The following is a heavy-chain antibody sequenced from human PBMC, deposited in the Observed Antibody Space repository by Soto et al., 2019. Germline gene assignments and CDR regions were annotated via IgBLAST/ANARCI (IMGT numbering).Heavy chain of an antibody. CDR2: IKQDGSEK. CDR3: ARGHYDFWSGYYTYYYYYMDV. Sequence: GGSLRLSCAASGFTFSSYWMSWVRQAPGKGLEWVANIKQDGSEKYYVDSVKGRFTISRDNAKNSLYLQMNSLRAEDTAVYYCARGHYDFWSGYYTYYYYYMDVWGKGTTVTVSS. CDR1: GFTFSSYW. J-gene: IGHJ6*03. V-gene: IGHV3-7*01. D-gene: IGHD3-3*01.